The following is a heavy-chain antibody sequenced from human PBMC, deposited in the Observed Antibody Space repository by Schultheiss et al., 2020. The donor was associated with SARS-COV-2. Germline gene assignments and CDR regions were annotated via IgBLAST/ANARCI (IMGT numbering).Heavy chain of an antibody. V-gene: IGHV3-11*04. Sequence: GGSLRLSCAASGFTFSDYYMSWIRQAPGKGLEWVSYISSSGSTIYYADSVKGRFTISRDNAKNFLYLQMNSLRAEDTALYYCARGGYCSGGSCYSDWFDPWGQGTLVTVSS. D-gene: IGHD2-15*01. CDR1: GFTFSDYY. CDR2: ISSSGSTI. J-gene: IGHJ5*02. CDR3: ARGGYCSGGSCYSDWFDP.